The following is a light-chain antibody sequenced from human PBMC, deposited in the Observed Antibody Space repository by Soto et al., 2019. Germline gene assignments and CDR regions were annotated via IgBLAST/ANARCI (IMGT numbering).Light chain of an antibody. CDR2: GAS. Sequence: EIVLTQSPGNLSLSPGERATLSCRASQTVSNTYVAWYHQKPGQAPRLLIYGASSRATGIPDRFSGSGSGTDFTLTISSLEPEDFAVYYCQQYGASPLTFGGGTKVEIK. V-gene: IGKV3-20*01. CDR1: QTVSNTY. J-gene: IGKJ4*01. CDR3: QQYGASPLT.